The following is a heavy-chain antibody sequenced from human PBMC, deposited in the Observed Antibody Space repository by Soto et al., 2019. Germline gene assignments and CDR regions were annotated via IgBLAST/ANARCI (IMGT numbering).Heavy chain of an antibody. J-gene: IGHJ4*02. Sequence: SETLSLACTVTCGSISRIHNFWGWIRQPPGKGLELIGSIFYSGTTYNNPSLNSRVTLSVDTSKNQFSLKLNSVTAADTAVYYCARYYGDYKNYFDYWGQGTLVTVS. CDR1: CGSISRIHNF. CDR2: IFYSGTT. V-gene: IGHV4-39*01. D-gene: IGHD4-17*01. CDR3: ARYYGDYKNYFDY.